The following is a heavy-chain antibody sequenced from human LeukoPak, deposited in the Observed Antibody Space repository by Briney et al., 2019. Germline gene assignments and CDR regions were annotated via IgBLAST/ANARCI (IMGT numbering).Heavy chain of an antibody. CDR1: GYTFISYY. V-gene: IGHV1-46*01. CDR3: ARHSLPGTTPFDY. J-gene: IGHJ4*02. D-gene: IGHD1-1*01. CDR2: INPKTGST. Sequence: ASVKVSCKASGYTFISYYVHWVRQVPGQGLGWMGIINPKTGSTTYPQKFQGRVTMTRDTSTSTVYMELSSLESEDTALYYCARHSLPGTTPFDYWGQGTLVTVS.